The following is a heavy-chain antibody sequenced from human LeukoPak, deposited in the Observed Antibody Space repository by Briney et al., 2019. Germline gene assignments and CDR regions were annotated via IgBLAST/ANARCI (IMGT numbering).Heavy chain of an antibody. CDR3: ARDSDCSGGSCARPNWYFDL. CDR2: INPTGGST. J-gene: IGHJ2*01. Sequence: ASVKVSCKASGHTFTSYYMHWVRQAPGQGLEWMGIINPTGGSTSYAQKFQGRVTMTRHMSTSTVYMEMSSLRSEDTAVYYCARDSDCSGGSCARPNWYFDLWGRGTLVTVSS. V-gene: IGHV1-46*01. D-gene: IGHD2-15*01. CDR1: GHTFTSYY.